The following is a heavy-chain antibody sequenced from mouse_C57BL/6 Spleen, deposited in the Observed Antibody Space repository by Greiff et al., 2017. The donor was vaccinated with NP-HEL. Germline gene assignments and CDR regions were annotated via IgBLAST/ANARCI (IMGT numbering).Heavy chain of an antibody. Sequence: EVQLQQSGAELVRPGASVKLSCTASGFNIKDYYMHWVKQRPEQGLEWIGRIDPEGGDTEYAPKFQGKATMTADTSSNTAYLQLSSLTSEDTAVYYCTTSPPSTVVEAYWGQGTLVTVSA. CDR3: TTSPPSTVVEAY. J-gene: IGHJ3*01. CDR1: GFNIKDYY. CDR2: IDPEGGDT. V-gene: IGHV14-1*01. D-gene: IGHD1-1*01.